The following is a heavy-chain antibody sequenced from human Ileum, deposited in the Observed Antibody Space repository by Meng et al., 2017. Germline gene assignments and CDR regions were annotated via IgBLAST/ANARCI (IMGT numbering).Heavy chain of an antibody. D-gene: IGHD3-22*01. Sequence: GESLKISCAASGFTLSTYAINWVRQAPGKGLEWLAVISDDGNQKYYADSLRGRFTISRDNSKNTVSLQMNSLRDEDTALYYGARENYYDSTGHFSRGALGIWGQGTTVTVSS. CDR1: GFTLSTYA. CDR3: ARENYYDSTGHFSRGALGI. CDR2: ISDDGNQK. V-gene: IGHV3-30*03. J-gene: IGHJ6*02.